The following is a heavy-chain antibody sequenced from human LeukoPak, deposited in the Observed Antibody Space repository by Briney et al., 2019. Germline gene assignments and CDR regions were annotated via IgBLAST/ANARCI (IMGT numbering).Heavy chain of an antibody. CDR3: ARVGSDDYSDYYYYGMDV. CDR1: GGTFSRYA. D-gene: IGHD4-11*01. CDR2: INAGNGNT. V-gene: IGHV1-3*01. J-gene: IGHJ6*02. Sequence: ASVKVSCKASGGTFSRYAISWVRQAPGQGLEWMGWINAGNGNTKYSQKFQGRVTTTRDTSASTAYMELSSLRSEDTAVYYCARVGSDDYSDYYYYGMDVWGQGTTVTVSS.